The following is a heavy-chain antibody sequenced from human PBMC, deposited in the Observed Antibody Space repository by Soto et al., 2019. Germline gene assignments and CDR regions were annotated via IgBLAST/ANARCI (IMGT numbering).Heavy chain of an antibody. CDR2: INTGNGNT. CDR3: ARYRIATTGLSP. J-gene: IGHJ5*02. V-gene: IGHV1-3*04. D-gene: IGHD6-13*01. CDR1: GYVFTSHA. Sequence: QVRLVQSGAEVKKPGASVKVSCKTSGYVFTSHAIHWVRQAPGQGLEWMGWINTGNGNTKYSQKFQDRVTITRDTSASTAYMELSSLRSEGTALYYGARYRIATTGLSPWGQGTLVTVSS.